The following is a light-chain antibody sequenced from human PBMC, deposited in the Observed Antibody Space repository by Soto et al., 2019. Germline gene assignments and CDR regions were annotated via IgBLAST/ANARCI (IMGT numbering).Light chain of an antibody. CDR1: RGISSY. CDR3: QQLDSYPYT. Sequence: DIQLTQSPSFLSASVGDRVTITCRASRGISSYLAWFQQIPGKPPKLVIYDASTLQPGVPSRFSGGGSGTEFTLTISSLQPEDFATYYCQQLDSYPYTFGQGTKLEIK. V-gene: IGKV1-9*01. CDR2: DAS. J-gene: IGKJ2*01.